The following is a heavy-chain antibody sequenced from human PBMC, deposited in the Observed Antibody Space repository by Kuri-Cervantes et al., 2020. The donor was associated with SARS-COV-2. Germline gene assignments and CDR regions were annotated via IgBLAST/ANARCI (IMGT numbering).Heavy chain of an antibody. V-gene: IGHV3-7*05. J-gene: IGHJ4*02. Sequence: GESLKISCAAPGFTFSSYWMSWVRQAPGKGLEWVANIKQDGREKYYVDSVKGRFTISRDNAKNSLYQKMNSLRAEDTGVYYCATGVCGYSHGPDYWGQGTLVTVSS. CDR1: GFTFSSYW. D-gene: IGHD5-18*01. CDR2: IKQDGREK. CDR3: ATGVCGYSHGPDY.